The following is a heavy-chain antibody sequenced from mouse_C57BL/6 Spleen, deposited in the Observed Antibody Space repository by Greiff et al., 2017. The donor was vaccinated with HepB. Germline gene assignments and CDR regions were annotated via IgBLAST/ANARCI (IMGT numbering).Heavy chain of an antibody. CDR2: INPSSGYT. D-gene: IGHD1-1*01. J-gene: IGHJ2*01. CDR3: ARAVITRGYYFDY. V-gene: IGHV1-7*01. Sequence: QVQLKESGAELAKPGASVKLSCKASGYTFTSYWMHWVKQRPGQGLEWIGYINPSSGYTKYNQKFKDKATLTADKSSSTAYMQLSSLTYEDSAVYYCARAVITRGYYFDYWGQGTTLTVSS. CDR1: GYTFTSYW.